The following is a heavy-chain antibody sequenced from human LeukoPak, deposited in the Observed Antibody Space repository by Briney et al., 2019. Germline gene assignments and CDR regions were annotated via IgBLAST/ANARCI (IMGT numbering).Heavy chain of an antibody. J-gene: IGHJ6*03. CDR2: IIPIFGTA. D-gene: IGHD5-24*01. CDR1: GGTFSSYA. V-gene: IGHV1-69*05. Sequence: SVKVSCKASGGTFSSYAISWVRQAPGQGLEWMGGIIPIFGTANYAQKFQGRVTITTDESTSTAYMELSSLRSEDTAVYYCASASGAVEMATISAYYYYYMDVWSKGTTVTVSS. CDR3: ASASGAVEMATISAYYYYYMDV.